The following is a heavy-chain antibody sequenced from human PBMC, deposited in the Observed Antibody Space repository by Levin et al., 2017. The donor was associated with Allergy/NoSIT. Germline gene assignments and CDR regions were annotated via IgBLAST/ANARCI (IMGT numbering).Heavy chain of an antibody. V-gene: IGHV3-23*01. CDR2: ISGSGGST. Sequence: GGSLRLSCAASGFTFSSYAMSWVRQAPGKGLEWVSAISGSGGSTYYADSVKGRFTISRDNSKNTLYLQMNSLRAEDTAVYYCAKAYVWGSYRPKDGPPDYWGQGTLVTVSS. CDR1: GFTFSSYA. D-gene: IGHD3-16*02. CDR3: AKAYVWGSYRPKDGPPDY. J-gene: IGHJ4*02.